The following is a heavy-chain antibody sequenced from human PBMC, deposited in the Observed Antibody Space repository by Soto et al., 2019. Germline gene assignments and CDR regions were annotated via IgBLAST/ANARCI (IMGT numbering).Heavy chain of an antibody. D-gene: IGHD4-4*01. V-gene: IGHV1-18*01. Sequence: ASVKVSCKASGYTFTSYGISWVRQAPGQGLEWMGGINAYNGNTKYAQKLQGRVTMTTDTSTSTAYMELSSLRSEDTAVYYCARDTTVQTHWFDPWGQGTLVTVSS. J-gene: IGHJ5*02. CDR2: INAYNGNT. CDR1: GYTFTSYG. CDR3: ARDTTVQTHWFDP.